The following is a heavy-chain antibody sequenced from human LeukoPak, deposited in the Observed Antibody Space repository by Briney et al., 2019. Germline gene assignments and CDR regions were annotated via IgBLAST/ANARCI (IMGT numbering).Heavy chain of an antibody. CDR1: GFTFSTYN. CDR3: ARNPAGIGDY. CDR2: ISSGSRII. D-gene: IGHD1-26*01. J-gene: IGHJ4*02. Sequence: PGGSLILSCSASGFTFSTYNVNWVRQAPGKGLEWVSFISSGSRIIYYADSVKGRFTVSRDNAKNSLYLQMNSLRDEDTSVYYCARNPAGIGDYWGQGTLVSVS. V-gene: IGHV3-48*02.